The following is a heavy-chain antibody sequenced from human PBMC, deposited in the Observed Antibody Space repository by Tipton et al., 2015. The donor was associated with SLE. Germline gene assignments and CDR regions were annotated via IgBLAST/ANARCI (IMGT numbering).Heavy chain of an antibody. J-gene: IGHJ6*02. Sequence: TLSLTCTVSGGSISTTPYFWGWIRQPPGKGLEWIGSIYYSGSTYYDPSLKSRVTISLDTSKNQFSLKLTSVTAADTAVYYCARSHGGNYIFYSYGIDVWGQGTTVTASS. CDR3: ARSHGGNYIFYSYGIDV. CDR2: IYYSGST. CDR1: GGSISTTPYF. V-gene: IGHV4-39*07. D-gene: IGHD4/OR15-4a*01.